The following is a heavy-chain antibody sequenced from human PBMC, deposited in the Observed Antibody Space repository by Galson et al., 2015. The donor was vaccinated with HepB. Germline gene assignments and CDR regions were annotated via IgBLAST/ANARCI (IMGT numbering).Heavy chain of an antibody. V-gene: IGHV1-2*06. CDR2: INPNSGGT. D-gene: IGHD3-10*01. CDR1: GYPFTAYY. CDR3: ARVGVRVAINYYGLDV. J-gene: IGHJ6*02. Sequence: SGYPFTAYYIHWVRQAPGQGLEWMGRINPNSGGTNYAEKFQGRVTMTRDTSISTAYMELSRLRSDDTAVYFCARVGVRVAINYYGLDVWGQGTTVTVSS.